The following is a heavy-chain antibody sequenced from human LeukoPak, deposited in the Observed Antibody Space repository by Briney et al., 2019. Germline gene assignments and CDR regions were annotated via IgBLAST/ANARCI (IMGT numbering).Heavy chain of an antibody. Sequence: GGSLRLSCAASGFTFSSYEMNWVRQAPGKGLEWVSYISGSGSTIYYADSVKGRFTISRDNAKNSLYLQMNSLRAEDTAVYYCARDWLGYCSSTSCPESSAFDIWGQGTMVTVSS. V-gene: IGHV3-48*03. J-gene: IGHJ3*02. D-gene: IGHD2-2*01. CDR1: GFTFSSYE. CDR3: ARDWLGYCSSTSCPESSAFDI. CDR2: ISGSGSTI.